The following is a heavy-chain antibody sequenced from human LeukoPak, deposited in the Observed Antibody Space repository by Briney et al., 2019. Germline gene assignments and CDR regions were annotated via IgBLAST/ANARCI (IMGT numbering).Heavy chain of an antibody. Sequence: SETLSLTCTVSGGSISSYYWSWIRQPPGKGLEWIGYIYYSGSTNYNPSLKSRVTISVDTSKNQFSLKLSSVTAADTAVYYCARDVNDQITIFGVGNPYFDLWGRGTLVTVSS. CDR2: IYYSGST. J-gene: IGHJ2*01. V-gene: IGHV4-59*01. CDR1: GGSISSYY. CDR3: ARDVNDQITIFGVGNPYFDL. D-gene: IGHD3-3*01.